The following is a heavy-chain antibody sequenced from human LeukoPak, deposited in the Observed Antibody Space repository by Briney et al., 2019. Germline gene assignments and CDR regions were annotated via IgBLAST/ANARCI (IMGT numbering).Heavy chain of an antibody. CDR2: IYYSGST. V-gene: IGHV4-59*01. J-gene: IGHJ5*02. D-gene: IGHD1-7*01. Sequence: PSETLSLTCTVSGGSISIYYWSWIRQPPGKGLEWIGYIYYSGSTNYNPSLKSRVTISVDTSKNQFSLKLSSVTAADTAVYYCARFASFGMAYNWNYFWFDPWGQGTLVTVSS. CDR3: ARFASFGMAYNWNYFWFDP. CDR1: GGSISIYY.